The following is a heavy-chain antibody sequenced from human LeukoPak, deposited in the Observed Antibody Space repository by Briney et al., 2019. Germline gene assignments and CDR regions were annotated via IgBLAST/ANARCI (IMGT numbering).Heavy chain of an antibody. Sequence: PGGSLRLSCAASGFTFSSYGMHWVRQAPGKGLEWVAVIWYDGSNKYYADSVKGRFTISRDNAKNSLYLQMNSLRAEDTAVYYCARDWDFGVATADYWGQGTLVTVSS. CDR2: IWYDGSNK. D-gene: IGHD3-3*01. CDR3: ARDWDFGVATADY. J-gene: IGHJ4*02. V-gene: IGHV3-33*01. CDR1: GFTFSSYG.